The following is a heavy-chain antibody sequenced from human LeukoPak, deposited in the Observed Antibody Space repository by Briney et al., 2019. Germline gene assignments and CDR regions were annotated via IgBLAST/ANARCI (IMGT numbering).Heavy chain of an antibody. D-gene: IGHD6-13*01. V-gene: IGHV5-51*01. CDR1: GYRFTSYW. J-gene: IGHJ3*02. CDR3: ARQPRSNWVNGADAFDI. Sequence: GESLKISCKGSGYRFTSYWIGWVRQMPGKGREGMGIIYPGGADTRYSPSFQGQVTISADKSISTPYQQPSRLKASHTAMYYCARQPRSNWVNGADAFDIWRQGPMVTVSS. CDR2: IYPGGADT.